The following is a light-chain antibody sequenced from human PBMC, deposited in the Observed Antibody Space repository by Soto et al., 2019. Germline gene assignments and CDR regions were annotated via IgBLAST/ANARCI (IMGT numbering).Light chain of an antibody. J-gene: IGLJ2*01. CDR2: DVN. CDR1: SSDVGGYNF. Sequence: QSALTQPASVSGSPGQSITISCTGTSSDVGGYNFVSWFQQHPGKAPKLLIYDVNSRPSGVSDRFSGSKSGNTASLTISGLQAEDEADHYCSSYTSSGTVVFGGGTKLTVL. CDR3: SSYTSSGTVV. V-gene: IGLV2-14*01.